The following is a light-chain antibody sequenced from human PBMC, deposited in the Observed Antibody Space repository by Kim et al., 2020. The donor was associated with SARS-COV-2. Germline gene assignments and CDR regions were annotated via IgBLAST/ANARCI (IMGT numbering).Light chain of an antibody. J-gene: IGLJ2*01. CDR1: SLRTYY. CDR3: NSRDNNDNVL. V-gene: IGLV3-19*01. CDR2: GKN. Sequence: SSELTQDPAVSVALGQTVRITCQGDSLRTYYTTWFQQKPGQAPIVVFYGKNNRPSGIPDRVSGSSSGNTASLTTTATQAGDEADYYCNSRDNNDNVLFGGGTRLTVL.